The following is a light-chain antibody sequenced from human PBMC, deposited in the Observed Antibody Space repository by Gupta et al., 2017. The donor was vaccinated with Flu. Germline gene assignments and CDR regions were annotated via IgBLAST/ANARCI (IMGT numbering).Light chain of an antibody. CDR2: GAS. V-gene: IGKV3-20*01. CDR1: QSVRSSY. J-gene: IGKJ1*01. CDR3: KQYGSSPGT. Sequence: VTLCVSPGERATLSCRASQSVRSSYLAWYQQKPGQAPRLLIYGASSRATGIPDRFSGSGSGTDFTLTISRLEPEDVAVYYCKQYGSSPGTFGQGTKVEIK.